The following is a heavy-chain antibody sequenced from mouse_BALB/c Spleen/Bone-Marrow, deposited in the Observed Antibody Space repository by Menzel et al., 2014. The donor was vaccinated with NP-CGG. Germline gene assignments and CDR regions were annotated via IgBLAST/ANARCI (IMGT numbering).Heavy chain of an antibody. D-gene: IGHD2-1*01. V-gene: IGHV7-3*02. J-gene: IGHJ4*01. CDR3: ARSLYPRAMDY. Sequence: EVMLVESGGGLVQPGDSLRLSCATSGFTFTDYYMSWVRQPPGKALEWLGFIRNKANAYTTEYSASVKGRFTISRDNSQSILYLQMNILRAEDSATYYCARSLYPRAMDYWGQGTSVTVSS. CDR1: GFTFTDYY. CDR2: IRNKANAYTT.